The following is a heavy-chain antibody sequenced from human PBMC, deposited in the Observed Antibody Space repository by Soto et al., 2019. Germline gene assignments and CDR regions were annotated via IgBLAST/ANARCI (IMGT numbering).Heavy chain of an antibody. J-gene: IGHJ4*02. CDR3: ARTVGAIFDY. V-gene: IGHV2-70*11. CDR2: IDWDDDK. CDR1: WFPLHNKGKS. D-gene: IGHD1-26*01. Sequence: GPEPGYPKQRLTIDCTSWWFPLHNKGKSVSWIRQPPGKALEWLARIDWDDDKYYSTSLKTRLTISKDTSKNQVVLTMTNMDPVDTATYYCARTVGAIFDYWGQGTLVTVSS.